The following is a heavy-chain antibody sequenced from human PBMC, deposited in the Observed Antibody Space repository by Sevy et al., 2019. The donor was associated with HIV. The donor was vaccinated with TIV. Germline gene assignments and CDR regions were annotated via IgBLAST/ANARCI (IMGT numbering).Heavy chain of an antibody. CDR3: ARRDAYTRRAFDM. CDR1: GFSFSRFW. J-gene: IGHJ3*02. V-gene: IGHV3-74*01. CDR2: INSDETST. Sequence: GGSLRLSCAASGFSFSRFWMHWVRQAPGKGLVWVSRINSDETSTSYADSVKGRFTISRDNARHTLFLQMNSLTVEDTAVYYCARRDAYTRRAFDMWGQGTMVTVSS. D-gene: IGHD2-2*01.